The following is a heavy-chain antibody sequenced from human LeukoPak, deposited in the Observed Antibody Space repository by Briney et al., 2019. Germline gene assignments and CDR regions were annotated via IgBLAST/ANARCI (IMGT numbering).Heavy chain of an antibody. D-gene: IGHD2-2*01. V-gene: IGHV4-31*03. Sequence: SEALSLTCIVSGASISSGGYYWSWVRQHPGKGLEWIAYIYHSGRTSYNPSLKRRVTISVDMSQNQVSLRLDSVTAADTAVYYCASVSAYPQCLLPDWGQGTLVTVSS. J-gene: IGHJ4*02. CDR3: ASVSAYPQCLLPD. CDR1: GASISSGGYY. CDR2: IYHSGRT.